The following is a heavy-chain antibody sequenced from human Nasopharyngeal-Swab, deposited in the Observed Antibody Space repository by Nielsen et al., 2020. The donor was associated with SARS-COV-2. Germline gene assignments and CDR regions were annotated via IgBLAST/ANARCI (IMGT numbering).Heavy chain of an antibody. CDR2: ISGSGGST. CDR3: AKDPGVRVVAALNWFDP. J-gene: IGHJ5*02. CDR1: GFTFSSYA. Sequence: GESLKISCAASGFTFSSYAMSWVRQAPGKGLEWVSAISGSGGSTYYADSVKGRFTISRDNSKNTLYLQMNSLRAEDTAVYYCAKDPGVRVVAALNWFDPWGQGTLVTVSS. D-gene: IGHD2-15*01. V-gene: IGHV3-23*01.